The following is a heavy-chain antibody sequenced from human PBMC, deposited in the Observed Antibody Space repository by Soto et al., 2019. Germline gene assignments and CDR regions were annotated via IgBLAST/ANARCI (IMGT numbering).Heavy chain of an antibody. CDR3: ARMETGRVVTRPNWFDP. Sequence: QVQLVQSGAEVKKPGASVKLSCKASGYTFTSYAIHWVRQAAGQRLEWMAWINTGNGNTKYSQNFQDRVTITRDTSASTAYMELRSLRSEDTAVYYCARMETGRVVTRPNWFDPWGQGTLVTVSS. D-gene: IGHD2-21*02. V-gene: IGHV1-3*04. CDR1: GYTFTSYA. CDR2: INTGNGNT. J-gene: IGHJ5*02.